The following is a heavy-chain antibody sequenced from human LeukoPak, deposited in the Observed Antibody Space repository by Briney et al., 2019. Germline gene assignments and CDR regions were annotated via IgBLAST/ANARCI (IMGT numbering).Heavy chain of an antibody. V-gene: IGHV3-7*04. CDR1: GGSFSAYY. CDR2: KREDGSEK. D-gene: IGHD1-7*01. CDR3: AGGSNYPPY. J-gene: IGHJ4*02. Sequence: ETLSLTCAVYGGSFSAYYWSGIRHPPGKGLDGVARKREDGSEKYYVDSVKGRFTISRDNAKNSLYLQMDSLRDEDTAVYFCAGGSNYPPYWGQGTLVTVSS.